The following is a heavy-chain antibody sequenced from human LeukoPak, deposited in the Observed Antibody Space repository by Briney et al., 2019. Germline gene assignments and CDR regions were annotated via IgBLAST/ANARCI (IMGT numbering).Heavy chain of an antibody. CDR2: IYYSGST. CDR1: GGSISSYY. CDR3: ARDLVGAFDI. J-gene: IGHJ3*02. Sequence: TSETLSLXCTVSGGSISSYYWSWSRQPPGKGLEWIGYIYYSGSTNYNPSLKSRVTISVDTSKNQFSLKLSSVTAADTAVYYCARDLVGAFDIWGQGTMVTVSS. V-gene: IGHV4-59*01. D-gene: IGHD2-21*01.